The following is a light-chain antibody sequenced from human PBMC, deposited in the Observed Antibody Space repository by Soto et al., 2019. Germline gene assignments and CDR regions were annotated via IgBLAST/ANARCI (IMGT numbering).Light chain of an antibody. CDR3: QQYGSSPAT. V-gene: IGKV3-20*01. Sequence: EIVLTQSPGTLSLSPGGRATLSCRASQSVSSSFLAWYQQRPGQAPRLLIYGASSRAIGIPDRFSGSGSGTDFTLTISSLEPEDFAVYYCQQYGSSPATFGQGTTPEIK. CDR1: QSVSSSF. CDR2: GAS. J-gene: IGKJ2*01.